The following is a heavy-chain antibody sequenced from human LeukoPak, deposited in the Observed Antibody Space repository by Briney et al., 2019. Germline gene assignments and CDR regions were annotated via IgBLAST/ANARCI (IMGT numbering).Heavy chain of an antibody. D-gene: IGHD5-18*01. V-gene: IGHV1-69*05. CDR3: ARTPQHSYYYYNMDV. CDR2: IIPIFGTA. CDR1: GGTLSTYA. Sequence: VASVKVSCKASGGTLSTYAITWVRQAPGQGLEWMGGIIPIFGTANYAQKFQDRVTITTDASTSTVYMELTSLRSEDTAVYYCARTPQHSYYYYNMDVWGKGTTVTVAS. J-gene: IGHJ6*03.